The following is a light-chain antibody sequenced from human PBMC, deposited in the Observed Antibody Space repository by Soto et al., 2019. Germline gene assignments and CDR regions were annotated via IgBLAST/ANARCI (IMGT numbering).Light chain of an antibody. CDR3: QQYGTSPRM. CDR1: LSLSSSY. Sequence: EIVLTQSPGTLSLSPGETATLSCRASLSLSSSYLAWYQQKPGKAPRLLIYGASSRAAGIPDRFSGSGSGTDFTLTISRLEPEDFAVYYCQQYGTSPRMFGQGTKVDTK. J-gene: IGKJ1*01. CDR2: GAS. V-gene: IGKV3-20*01.